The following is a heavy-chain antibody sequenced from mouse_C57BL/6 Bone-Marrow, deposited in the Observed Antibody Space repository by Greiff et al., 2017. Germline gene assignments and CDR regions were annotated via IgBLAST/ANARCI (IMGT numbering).Heavy chain of an antibody. Sequence: QVTLKESGPGILQSSQTLSLTCSFSGFSLSTSGMGVSWIRQPSGKGLEWLAHIYWDDDTRSTPSLKRRPTISKDTSRNQVFLKITSEDTADTATYYCARRATSYCDYWGQGTALTGSA. CDR3: ARRATSYCDY. J-gene: IGHJ2*01. V-gene: IGHV8-12*01. CDR1: GFSLSTSGMG. D-gene: IGHD1-1*01. CDR2: IYWDDDT.